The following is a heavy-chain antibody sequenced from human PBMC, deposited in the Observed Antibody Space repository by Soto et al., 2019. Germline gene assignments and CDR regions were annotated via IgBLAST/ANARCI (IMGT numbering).Heavy chain of an antibody. Sequence: GGSLRLSCAASGFPLNNAWINWVRQVPGKGLEWVANIKEDGSEKYYVDSVKGRFTISRDNAKNLLYLQMNSLRAEDTAVYYCGKFIWLERGPSWGLGTQVTVSS. V-gene: IGHV3-7*01. D-gene: IGHD1-1*01. CDR2: IKEDGSEK. CDR1: GFPLNNAW. CDR3: GKFIWLERGPS. J-gene: IGHJ5*02.